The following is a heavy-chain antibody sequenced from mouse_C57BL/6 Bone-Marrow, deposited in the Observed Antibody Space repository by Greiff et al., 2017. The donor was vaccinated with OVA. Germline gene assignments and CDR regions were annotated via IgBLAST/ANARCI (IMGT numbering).Heavy chain of an antibody. D-gene: IGHD2-2*01. J-gene: IGHJ3*01. V-gene: IGHV1-63*01. CDR3: ARAFGGYDAPFAY. CDR1: GYTFTNYW. CDR2: IYPGGGYT. Sequence: QVQLQQSGAELVRPGTSVKMSCKASGYTFTNYWIGWAKQRPGHGLEWIGDIYPGGGYTNYNEKFKGKATLTADKSSSTAYMQFSSLTSEDSAIYDCARAFGGYDAPFAYWGQGTLVTVSA.